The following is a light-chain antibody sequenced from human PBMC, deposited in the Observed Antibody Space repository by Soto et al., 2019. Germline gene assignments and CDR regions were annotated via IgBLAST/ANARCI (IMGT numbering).Light chain of an antibody. CDR1: QSVSSN. V-gene: IGKV3-15*01. Sequence: EIVMTQPPVTLSVSPGERVTLSCRASQSVSSNLAWYQQKPGQAPSLLIYGAFTRATGIPARFSGTGSGTEFTLTISSLQSEDFALYYCQQYNDWPLTFGQGTKVDI. J-gene: IGKJ1*01. CDR3: QQYNDWPLT. CDR2: GAF.